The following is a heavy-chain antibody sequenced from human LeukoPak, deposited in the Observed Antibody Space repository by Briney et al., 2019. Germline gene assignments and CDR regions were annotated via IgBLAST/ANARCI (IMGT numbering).Heavy chain of an antibody. CDR2: ISSSGSTI. CDR1: GFTFSDYY. V-gene: IGHV3-11*04. J-gene: IGHJ4*02. Sequence: KPGGSLRLSCAASGFTFSDYYMNWTRQAPGKGLEWVSYISSSGSTISYADSVKGRFTVSRDNAKNSLYLQMNSLRAEDTAVYYCARSILPAANAIDYWGQGTLVTVSS. D-gene: IGHD2-2*01. CDR3: ARSILPAANAIDY.